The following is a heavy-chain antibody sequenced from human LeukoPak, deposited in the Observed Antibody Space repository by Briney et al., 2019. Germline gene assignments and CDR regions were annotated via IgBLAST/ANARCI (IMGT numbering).Heavy chain of an antibody. D-gene: IGHD3-10*01. CDR1: GFTFSDHY. Sequence: GGSLRLSCAASGFTFSDHYMTWIRQAPGKGLDWLSYISSSGSTIYYVDSVKGRFTISRDNANNSLYLQMNSLRAEDTAVYYCARVLMVRGTSHAFDFWGRGTMVTVSS. CDR3: ARVLMVRGTSHAFDF. CDR2: ISSSGSTI. J-gene: IGHJ3*01. V-gene: IGHV3-11*04.